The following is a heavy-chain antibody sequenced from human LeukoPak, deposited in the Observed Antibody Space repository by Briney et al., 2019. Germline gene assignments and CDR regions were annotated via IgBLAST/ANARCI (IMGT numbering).Heavy chain of an antibody. J-gene: IGHJ6*03. D-gene: IGHD4-11*01. CDR1: GYSIRSGFY. CDR3: ARGNMWDYRRYYYYMDV. Sequence: PSETLSLTCTVSGYSIRSGFYWGWIRQPPGKGLEGIGNIYHSGITYYTPSLKSRVTISVDTSKNQFSLKLNSVTAADTAIYYCARGNMWDYRRYYYYMDVWGKGTTVTVSS. V-gene: IGHV4-38-2*02. CDR2: IYHSGIT.